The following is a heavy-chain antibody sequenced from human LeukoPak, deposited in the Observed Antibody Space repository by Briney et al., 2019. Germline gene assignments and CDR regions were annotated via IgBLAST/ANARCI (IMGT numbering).Heavy chain of an antibody. CDR3: ARNYGDYFY. V-gene: IGHV1-2*06. J-gene: IGHJ4*02. Sequence: GAVTVSCKAAGYTFTGYYIHWVGQDPAQGGEWWGRINPNSGGTNYAQKSQGRVTMTRDKYISTAYKQLSRLRSDDTAVYYCARNYGDYFYWGQGTPVNVFS. D-gene: IGHD4-17*01. CDR1: GYTFTGYY. CDR2: INPNSGGT.